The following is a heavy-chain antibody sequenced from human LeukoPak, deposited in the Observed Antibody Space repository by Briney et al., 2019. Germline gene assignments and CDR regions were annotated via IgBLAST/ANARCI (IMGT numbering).Heavy chain of an antibody. J-gene: IGHJ4*02. CDR1: CYSISSGYY. CDR2: IYHSGST. Sequence: SETLSLTCAVSCYSISSGYYWGWIRQPPGKGLEWIGSIYHSGSTYYNPSLKSRVTISVDTSKNQFSLKLSSVTAADTAVYYCARLEAYCGGDRYSGFDYWGQGTLVTVSS. D-gene: IGHD2-21*01. CDR3: ARLEAYCGGDRYSGFDY. V-gene: IGHV4-38-2*01.